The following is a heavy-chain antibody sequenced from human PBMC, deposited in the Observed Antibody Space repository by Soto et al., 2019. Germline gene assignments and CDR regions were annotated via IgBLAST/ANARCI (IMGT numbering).Heavy chain of an antibody. CDR2: ITGSGGTT. J-gene: IGHJ4*02. CDR1: GFTFSIYA. D-gene: IGHD6-6*01. V-gene: IGHV3-23*01. Sequence: GGSLRLSCAASGFTFSIYAMSWVRQAPGKGLEWVSTITGSGGTTYYADSVKGRFTISRDNSKNTLYLQMNSLRAEDTAVYYCASGGSSLNFDSWGQGTLVTVSS. CDR3: ASGGSSLNFDS.